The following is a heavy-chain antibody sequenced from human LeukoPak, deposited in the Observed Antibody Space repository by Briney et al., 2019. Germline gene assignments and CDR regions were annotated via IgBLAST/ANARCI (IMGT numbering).Heavy chain of an antibody. CDR2: ISGSGGNT. D-gene: IGHD2-15*01. J-gene: IGHJ1*01. Sequence: GGSLRLSCTASGFTFRSYTMSWVRQAPGKGLEWVSVISGSGGNTYYADPVKGRFTISRDNSKNTLYMQMNSLRAEDTAVYYCAKAPTPVVAATLFHHWGQGTLVTVS. CDR1: GFTFRSYT. CDR3: AKAPTPVVAATLFHH. V-gene: IGHV3-23*01.